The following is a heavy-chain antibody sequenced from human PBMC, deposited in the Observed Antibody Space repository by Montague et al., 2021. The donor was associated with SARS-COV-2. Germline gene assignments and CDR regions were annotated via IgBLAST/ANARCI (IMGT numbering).Heavy chain of an antibody. Sequence: SETLSLTCTVSGGSITNNIDYWAWIRQPPGKGLEWIGSIYYTGNTYYNPSLKSRVTISVVTPKNHFTLKLSSVIAAETAVYYCARLKRYFDSSGSPSAFDXWGQGTKVTVSS. V-gene: IGHV4-39*02. CDR3: ARLKRYFDSSGSPSAFDX. CDR1: GGSITNNIDY. CDR2: IYYTGNT. D-gene: IGHD3-22*01. J-gene: IGHJ3*01.